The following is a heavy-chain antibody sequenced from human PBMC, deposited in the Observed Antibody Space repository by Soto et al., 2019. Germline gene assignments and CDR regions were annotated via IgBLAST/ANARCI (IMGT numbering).Heavy chain of an antibody. V-gene: IGHV3-23*01. CDR2: ISGSGGST. CDR1: GFTFSDYS. D-gene: IGHD3-3*01. Sequence: GGSLRLSCAASGFTFSDYSMNWVRQAPGKGLEWVSAISGSGGSTFYADSVKGRFTISRDNSKNTLNLQMNSLRAEDTAVYYCANGRFLEWLLPNNWFDPWGQGTLVTVSS. J-gene: IGHJ5*02. CDR3: ANGRFLEWLLPNNWFDP.